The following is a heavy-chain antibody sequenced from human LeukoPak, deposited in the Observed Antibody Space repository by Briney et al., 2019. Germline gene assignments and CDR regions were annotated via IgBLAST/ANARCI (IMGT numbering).Heavy chain of an antibody. CDR1: GFTFSSYS. D-gene: IGHD3-3*01. Sequence: GGSLRLSCAASGFTFSSYSMNWVRQAPGKGLEWVSSISSSSSYIYYADSVKGRFTISRDNAKNSLYLQMNSLRAEDTAVYYCARVNRFVNWFDPWGQGTLVTVSS. V-gene: IGHV3-21*04. CDR2: ISSSSSYI. CDR3: ARVNRFVNWFDP. J-gene: IGHJ5*02.